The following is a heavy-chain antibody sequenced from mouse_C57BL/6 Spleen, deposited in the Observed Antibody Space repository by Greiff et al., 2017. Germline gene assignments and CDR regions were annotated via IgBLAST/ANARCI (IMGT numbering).Heavy chain of an antibody. CDR1: GYAFSSSW. CDR2: IYPGDGDT. V-gene: IGHV1-82*01. Sequence: QVQLQQSGPELVKPGASVKISCKASGYAFSSSWMNWVKQRPGKGLEWIGRIYPGDGDTNYNGKFKGKATLTAAKSSSTAYMQLSSLTSEDSAVYVCARRGLGSSYYFDYWGQGTTLTVSS. D-gene: IGHD1-1*01. J-gene: IGHJ2*01. CDR3: ARRGLGSSYYFDY.